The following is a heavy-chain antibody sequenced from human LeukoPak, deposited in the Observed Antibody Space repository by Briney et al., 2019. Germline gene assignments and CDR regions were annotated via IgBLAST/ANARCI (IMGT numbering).Heavy chain of an antibody. J-gene: IGHJ4*02. CDR3: ARGKRYSSGADY. CDR1: GGSFSGYY. D-gene: IGHD2-15*01. V-gene: IGHV4-34*01. CDR2: INHSGST. Sequence: PSETLSLTCAVYGGSFSGYYWSWIRQPPGKGLEWIGEINHSGSTNYNPSLKSRVTISVDTSKNQFSLKLSSVTAADTAVYYCARGKRYSSGADYWGQGTLSPSPQ.